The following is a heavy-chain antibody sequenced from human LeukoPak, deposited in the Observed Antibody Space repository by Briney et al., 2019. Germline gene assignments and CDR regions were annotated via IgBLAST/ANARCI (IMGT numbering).Heavy chain of an antibody. J-gene: IGHJ6*02. CDR2: ISGSSGST. D-gene: IGHD3-22*01. V-gene: IGHV3-23*01. Sequence: PGGPLRLSCAASGFTFASYAMTWVRQAPGKGLEWFSAISGSSGSTYYADSVKGRFTISRDNYKNTLYLQMNSLRAEDTAVYYCARDSGIYDSSGYYGLSYYGMDVWGQGTTVTVSS. CDR1: GFTFASYA. CDR3: ARDSGIYDSSGYYGLSYYGMDV.